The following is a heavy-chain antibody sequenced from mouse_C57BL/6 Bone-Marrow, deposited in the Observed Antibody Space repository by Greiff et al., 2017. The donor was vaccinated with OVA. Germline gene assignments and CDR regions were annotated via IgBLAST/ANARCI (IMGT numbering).Heavy chain of an antibody. D-gene: IGHD1-1*01. CDR2: ISNGGGST. Sequence: EVMLVESGGGLVQPGGSLKLSCAASGFTFSDYYMYWVRQTPEKRLEWVAYISNGGGSTYYPDTVKGRFTISRDNAKKTLYLQMTRLKSEDTAMYYCARQNYYYGRDWYFDVWGTGTTVTVSS. CDR3: ARQNYYYGRDWYFDV. CDR1: GFTFSDYY. V-gene: IGHV5-12*01. J-gene: IGHJ1*03.